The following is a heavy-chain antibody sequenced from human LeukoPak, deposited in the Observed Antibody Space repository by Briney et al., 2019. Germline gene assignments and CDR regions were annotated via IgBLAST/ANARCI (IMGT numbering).Heavy chain of an antibody. CDR1: GFTFSSYA. V-gene: IGHV3-64*01. CDR3: ARDRVGATGDFYFDY. D-gene: IGHD1-26*01. Sequence: GGSLRLSCAASGFTFSSYAMHWVRQAPGKGLEYVSAISSNGGSTYYANSVKGRFTISRDNSKNTLYLQMGSLRAEDMAVYYCARDRVGATGDFYFDYWGQGTLVTVSS. J-gene: IGHJ4*02. CDR2: ISSNGGST.